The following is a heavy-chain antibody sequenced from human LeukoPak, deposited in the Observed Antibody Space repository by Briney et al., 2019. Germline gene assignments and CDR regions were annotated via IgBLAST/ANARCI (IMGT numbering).Heavy chain of an antibody. CDR3: AREPKNCCGGCFVLLGL. CDR2: ISGSGDSS. J-gene: IGHJ4*02. D-gene: IGHD2-21*02. CDR1: GFIFSRHS. V-gene: IGHV3-23*01. Sequence: PGGSLRPSCTAFGFIFSRHSMSWLRQAPGEGLEWVGVISGSGDSSDYICSEKGKFTISRDNSKNTLCLQMNSLRADDTALDYCAREPKNCCGGCFVLLGLWGRGTLVIVSS.